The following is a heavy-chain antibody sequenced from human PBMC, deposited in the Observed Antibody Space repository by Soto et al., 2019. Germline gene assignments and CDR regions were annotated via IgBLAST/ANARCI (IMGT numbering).Heavy chain of an antibody. J-gene: IGHJ6*02. CDR3: ASVGGLVNYYYCGMDV. CDR1: GGTFSSYT. CDR2: IIPILGIA. Sequence: ASVKVSCKASGGTFSSYTISWVLQAPGQGLEWMGRIIPILGIANYAQKFQGRVTITADRSTSTAYMELSSLRSDDTAVYYCASVGGLVNYYYCGMDVWGQGTTVTVSS. D-gene: IGHD3-16*01. V-gene: IGHV1-69*02.